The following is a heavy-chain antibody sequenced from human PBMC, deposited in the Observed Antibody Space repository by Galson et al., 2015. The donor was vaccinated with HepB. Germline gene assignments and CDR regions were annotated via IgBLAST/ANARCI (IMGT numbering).Heavy chain of an antibody. Sequence: SLRLSCAASGFTFDDYAMHWVRQAPGEGLEWVSGISWNSGSIGYADSVKGRFTISRDNAKNSLYLQMNSLRAEDTALYYCAKASLVYVPGIGVVVPAAMPGVSRLDAFDIWGQGTMVTVSS. CDR2: ISWNSGSI. CDR3: AKASLVYVPGIGVVVPAAMPGVSRLDAFDI. J-gene: IGHJ3*02. CDR1: GFTFDDYA. D-gene: IGHD2-2*01. V-gene: IGHV3-9*01.